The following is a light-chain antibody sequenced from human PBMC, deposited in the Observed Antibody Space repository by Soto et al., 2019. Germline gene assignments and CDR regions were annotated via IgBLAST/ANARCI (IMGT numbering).Light chain of an antibody. Sequence: EIVLTQSPATLSLSPGERATLSCRASQSVSSYLAWYQQKPGQAPRLLIYDASNRATGIPATFSGSGSGTDLTLTVSSLEAEEFEDYYCQQRSNWPRGTFGQGTKVPIK. J-gene: IGKJ1*01. V-gene: IGKV3-11*01. CDR3: QQRSNWPRGT. CDR1: QSVSSY. CDR2: DAS.